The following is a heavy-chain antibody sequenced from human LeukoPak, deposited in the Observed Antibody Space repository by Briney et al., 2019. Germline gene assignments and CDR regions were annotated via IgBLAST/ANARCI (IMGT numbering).Heavy chain of an antibody. CDR1: GGTFSSYA. J-gene: IGHJ6*02. CDR2: IIPIFGTA. D-gene: IGHD6-13*01. Sequence: ASVKVSCKASGGTFSSYAISWVRQAPGQGLEWMGGIIPIFGTANYAQKFQGRVTITADESTSTAYMELSSLRSEDTAVYYRARVDIAAESRNYYGMDVWGQGTTVTVSS. V-gene: IGHV1-69*13. CDR3: ARVDIAAESRNYYGMDV.